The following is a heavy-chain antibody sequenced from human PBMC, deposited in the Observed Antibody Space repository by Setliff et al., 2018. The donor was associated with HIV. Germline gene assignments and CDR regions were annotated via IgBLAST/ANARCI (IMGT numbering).Heavy chain of an antibody. D-gene: IGHD6-6*01. CDR1: GYTFTSYG. J-gene: IGHJ3*02. CDR2: IGTYNGNGNT. V-gene: IGHV1-18*01. CDR3: ARDKFEQLVRGGGGFEI. Sequence: ASVKVSCKASGYTFTSYGISWVRQAPGQGLEWMGWIGTYNGNGNTNYAQKFQGRVTMTTDTSTTTAYMEVRNLRSDDTAVYYCARDKFEQLVRGGGGFEIWGQGTMVTVS.